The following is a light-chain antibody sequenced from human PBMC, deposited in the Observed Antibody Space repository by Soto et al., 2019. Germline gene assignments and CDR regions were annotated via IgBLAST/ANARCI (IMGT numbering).Light chain of an antibody. CDR3: GRWDSRLSTYV. CDR2: DNN. Sequence: QSVLTQPPSVSAAPGQQVTISCSRSSSNIGNDYVSWYQQLPGTAPKLLIYDNNKRAAGIPGRFSGSESGTSATLGITGLQTGDEADYYCGRWDSRLSTYVFGTGTKVTV. J-gene: IGLJ1*01. CDR1: SSNIGNDY. V-gene: IGLV1-51*01.